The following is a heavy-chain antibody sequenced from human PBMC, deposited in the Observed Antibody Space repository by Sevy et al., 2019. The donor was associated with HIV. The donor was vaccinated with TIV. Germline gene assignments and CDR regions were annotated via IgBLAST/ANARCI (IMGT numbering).Heavy chain of an antibody. CDR3: ARAPPVRSGDDSLNWFAP. Sequence: SETSLTCTVSGGSISAYHWSWIRQPPGKGLEWIGYIHYTGSTKYNPSLESRVTISVDTSKNQFSLKLSSVTAADTAVYYCARAPPVRSGDDSLNWFAPWGQRTLVTVSS. CDR2: IHYTGST. J-gene: IGHJ5*02. CDR1: GGSISAYH. D-gene: IGHD5-12*01. V-gene: IGHV4-59*01.